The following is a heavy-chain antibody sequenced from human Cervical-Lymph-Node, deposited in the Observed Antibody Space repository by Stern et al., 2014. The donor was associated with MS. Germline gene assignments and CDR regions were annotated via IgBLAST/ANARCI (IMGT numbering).Heavy chain of an antibody. J-gene: IGHJ4*02. V-gene: IGHV3-74*03. D-gene: IGHD3-22*01. CDR2: INIDGSDK. Sequence: EVQLVESGGGSVQPGGSLRLSCAASGFTFSSRWINWVRQVPGKGLVWVSRINIDGSDKTYADSVKGRFTISRDNTKNTLYLQMNSLRVEDTAVYYCASITFFFESSDYYKEYWGQGSLVTVSS. CDR3: ASITFFFESSDYYKEY. CDR1: GFTFSSRW.